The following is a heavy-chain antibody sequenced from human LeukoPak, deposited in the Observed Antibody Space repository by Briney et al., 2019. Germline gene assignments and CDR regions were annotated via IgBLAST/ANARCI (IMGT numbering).Heavy chain of an antibody. CDR3: ASLAGDI. Sequence: GGSLRLSCAASGFTVSSNYMSWVRQAPGKGLEWVSVVHTGGSTYYADSVEGRFTISRDNSKNTVYLQMNSLRVEDTAVYYCASLAGDIWGQGTMVTVSS. CDR2: VHTGGST. D-gene: IGHD6-19*01. J-gene: IGHJ3*02. V-gene: IGHV3-66*02. CDR1: GFTVSSNY.